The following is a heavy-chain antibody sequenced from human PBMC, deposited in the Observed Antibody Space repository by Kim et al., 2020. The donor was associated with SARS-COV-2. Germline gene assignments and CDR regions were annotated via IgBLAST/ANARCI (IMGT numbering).Heavy chain of an antibody. CDR2: IIPIFGTA. CDR1: GGTFSSYA. Sequence: SVKVSCKASGGTFSSYAISWVRQAPGQGLEWMGGIIPIFGTANYAHKFQGRVTITADESTSTAYMELSSLRSEDTAVYYCARGMKDGDYGTYYYGMDVWGEGATVTVSS. J-gene: IGHJ6*04. V-gene: IGHV1-69*13. CDR3: ARGMKDGDYGTYYYGMDV. D-gene: IGHD4-17*01.